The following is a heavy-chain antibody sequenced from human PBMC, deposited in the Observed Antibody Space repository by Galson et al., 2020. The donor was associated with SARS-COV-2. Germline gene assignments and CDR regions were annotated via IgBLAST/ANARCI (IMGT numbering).Heavy chain of an antibody. CDR1: GYTFSDYY. V-gene: IGHV1-2*04. Sequence: ASVKVSCKTSGYTFSDYYIHWVRQAPGQGLEWMGWINPKTGGTNYAQKFQGWVTMTRDTSISTAYMDLSTLTSDDTAVFYCARGAMGPWGQGTLVTVSS. CDR2: INPKTGGT. J-gene: IGHJ5*02. CDR3: ARGAMGP.